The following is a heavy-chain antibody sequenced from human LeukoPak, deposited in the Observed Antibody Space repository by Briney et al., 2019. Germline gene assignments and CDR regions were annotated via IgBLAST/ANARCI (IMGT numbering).Heavy chain of an antibody. D-gene: IGHD6-19*01. CDR1: GFTFSSYA. CDR2: ISGSGGST. J-gene: IGHJ4*02. CDR3: AKDRGYSTGWYPFDY. V-gene: IGHV3-23*01. Sequence: PGGSLRLSCAASGFTFSSYAMSWVRQAPGKGLEWVSAISGSGGSTYYADSVKGRFTISRGNSKNTLYLQMNSLRAEDTAVYYCAKDRGYSTGWYPFDYWGQGTLVTVSS.